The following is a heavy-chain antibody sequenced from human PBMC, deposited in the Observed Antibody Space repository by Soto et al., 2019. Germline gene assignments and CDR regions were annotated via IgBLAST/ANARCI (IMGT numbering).Heavy chain of an antibody. V-gene: IGHV4-39*01. D-gene: IGHD1-26*01. J-gene: IGHJ3*02. Sequence: QLQLQESGPGLVKPSETLSLTCTVSGGSISSSSYYWGWIRQPPGKGLEWIGSIYYSGSTYYNPSLKSRVTISVDTSKNQFSLKLSSVTAADTAVYYCATGGGRIVGATMLDLNAFDIWGQGTMVTVSS. CDR2: IYYSGST. CDR3: ATGGGRIVGATMLDLNAFDI. CDR1: GGSISSSSYY.